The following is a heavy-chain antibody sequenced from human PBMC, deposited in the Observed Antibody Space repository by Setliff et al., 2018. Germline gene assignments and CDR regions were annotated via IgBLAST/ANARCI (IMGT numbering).Heavy chain of an antibody. V-gene: IGHV3-48*01. Sequence: GVSLRLSCAASGFTFNTYLMNWVRQAPGKGLEWVSHIRDTGTTVHYADSVKGRFTISRDNAKNSLYLQMNSLRAEDTAVYYCVRDDVRGYYMDVWGKGTTVTVSS. CDR3: VRDDVRGYYMDV. CDR2: IRDTGTTV. CDR1: GFTFNTYL. D-gene: IGHD3-10*02. J-gene: IGHJ6*03.